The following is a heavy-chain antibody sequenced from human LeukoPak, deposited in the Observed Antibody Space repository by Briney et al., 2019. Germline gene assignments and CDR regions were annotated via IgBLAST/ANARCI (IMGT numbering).Heavy chain of an antibody. Sequence: GGSLRLSCAASGFTFSSFGMNWVRQAPGKGLEWVSYISGGPFTIYYADSVKGRFTISRDNAKNSLYLQMNGLRDEDAAVYYCARDLISGPYTFDYWGRGTLVTVSS. V-gene: IGHV3-48*02. J-gene: IGHJ4*02. CDR1: GFTFSSFG. D-gene: IGHD1-26*01. CDR2: ISGGPFTI. CDR3: ARDLISGPYTFDY.